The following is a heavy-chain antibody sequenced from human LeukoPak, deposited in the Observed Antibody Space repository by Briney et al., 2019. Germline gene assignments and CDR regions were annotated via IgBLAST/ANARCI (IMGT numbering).Heavy chain of an antibody. CDR3: ARRPIVGTKGYWFDS. D-gene: IGHD1-26*01. V-gene: IGHV4-34*01. CDR2: INHSGST. J-gene: IGHJ5*01. Sequence: SETLSLTCAVYGGSFSGYYWSWIRQPPGKGLEWIGEINHSGSTNYNPSLKSRVTISVDTSKNQFSLKLSSVTAADTAVYYCARRPIVGTKGYWFDSWGQGILVTVSS. CDR1: GGSFSGYY.